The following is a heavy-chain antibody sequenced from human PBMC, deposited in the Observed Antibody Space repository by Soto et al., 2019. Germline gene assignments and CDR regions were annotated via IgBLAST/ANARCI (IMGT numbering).Heavy chain of an antibody. J-gene: IGHJ4*02. D-gene: IGHD6-19*01. CDR1: GYTFTSYA. CDR3: ARERGVSSGWYGGRDY. Sequence: QVQLVQSGAEVKKPGASVKVSCKASGYTFTSYAMHWVRQAPGQRLEWMGWINAGNGNTKYSQKFQGRVTITRDTSASTAYMELSSLISEDTAVYYCARERGVSSGWYGGRDYWGQGTLVTVSS. V-gene: IGHV1-3*01. CDR2: INAGNGNT.